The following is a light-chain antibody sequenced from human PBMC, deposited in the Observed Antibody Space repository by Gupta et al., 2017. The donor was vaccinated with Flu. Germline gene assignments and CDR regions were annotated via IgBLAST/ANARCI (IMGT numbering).Light chain of an antibody. V-gene: IGKV3-11*01. J-gene: IGKJ4*01. CDR3: QQRSDWLS. CDR1: QSVSTY. CDR2: DAS. Sequence: SPATLSLSPGERATLSCRASQSVSTYLAWYQQRPGQAPRLLIYDASNRATGIPARFSGSGSGTDFTLTISSLEPEDFAIYYCQQRSDWLSFGGGTKVELK.